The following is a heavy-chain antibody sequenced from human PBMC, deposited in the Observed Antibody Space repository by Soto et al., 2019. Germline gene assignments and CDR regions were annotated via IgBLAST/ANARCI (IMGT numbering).Heavy chain of an antibody. V-gene: IGHV3-33*01. CDR1: GFTFSSYG. D-gene: IGHD3-3*01. Sequence: PGGSLRLSCAASGFTFSSYGMHWVRQAPGKGLEWVAVIWYDGSNKYYADSVKGRFTISRDNSKNTLYLQMNSLRAEDTAVYYCARAVEYYYYYMDVWGKGTTDTVSS. CDR3: ARAVEYYYYYMDV. CDR2: IWYDGSNK. J-gene: IGHJ6*03.